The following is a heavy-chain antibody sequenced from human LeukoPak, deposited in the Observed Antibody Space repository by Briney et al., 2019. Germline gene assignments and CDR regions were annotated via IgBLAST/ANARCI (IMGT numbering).Heavy chain of an antibody. V-gene: IGHV4-61*02. CDR1: GGSISSGSYY. D-gene: IGHD3-3*01. Sequence: SSETLSLTCTVSGGSISSGSYYWSWIRQPAGKGLEWIGRIYTSGSTNYNPSLKSRVTISVDTSKNQFSLKLSSVTAADTAVYYCARQIARFGVVHFDYWGQGTLVTVSS. J-gene: IGHJ4*02. CDR3: ARQIARFGVVHFDY. CDR2: IYTSGST.